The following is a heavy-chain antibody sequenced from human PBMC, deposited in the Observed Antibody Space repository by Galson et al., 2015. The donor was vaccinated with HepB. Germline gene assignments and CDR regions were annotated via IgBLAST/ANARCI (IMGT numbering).Heavy chain of an antibody. Sequence: SVKVSCKASGGTFSSYTISWVRQAPGQGLEWMGRIIPILGIANYAQKFQGRVTITADKSTSTAYMELSSLRAEDTAVYYCARGGLRHAFDIWGQGTMVTVSS. V-gene: IGHV1-69*02. D-gene: IGHD5-12*01. CDR1: GGTFSSYT. CDR3: ARGGLRHAFDI. J-gene: IGHJ3*02. CDR2: IIPILGIA.